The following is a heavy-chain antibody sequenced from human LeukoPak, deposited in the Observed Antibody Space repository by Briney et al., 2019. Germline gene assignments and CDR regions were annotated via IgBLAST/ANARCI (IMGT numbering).Heavy chain of an antibody. D-gene: IGHD2-15*01. CDR1: GFTFSSYS. V-gene: IGHV3-21*04. CDR2: INSRSSSI. CDR3: AKSGLNRFDY. Sequence: SGGSLRLSCAASGFTFSSYSMNWVRQAPGKGLEWVSSINSRSSSIYYADSVKGRFTISRDNAKNSLYLQMNSLRAEDTAVYYCAKSGLNRFDYWGQGTLVTVSS. J-gene: IGHJ4*02.